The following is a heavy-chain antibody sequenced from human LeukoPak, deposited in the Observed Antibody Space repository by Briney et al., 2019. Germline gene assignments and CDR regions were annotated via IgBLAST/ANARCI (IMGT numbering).Heavy chain of an antibody. D-gene: IGHD2-2*01. CDR3: ARSAYIVVVPAAYYFDY. J-gene: IGHJ4*02. CDR1: GGSFSGYY. CDR2: INHSGST. V-gene: IGHV4-34*01. Sequence: SETLSLTCAVYGGSFSGYYWSWIRQPPGKGLEWIGEINHSGSTNYNPSLKSRVTISVDTSKNQFSLKLSSVTAADTAVYYCARSAYIVVVPAAYYFDYWGQGTLVTVSS.